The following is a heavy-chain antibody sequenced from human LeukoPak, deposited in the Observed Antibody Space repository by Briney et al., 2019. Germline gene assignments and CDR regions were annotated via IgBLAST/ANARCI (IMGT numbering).Heavy chain of an antibody. V-gene: IGHV3-9*01. Sequence: GGSLRVSCAESGFTFDDYVMRWGRHAPGKGREWGSGISWNSGSIGYADSVKGRFTISRDNAKNSLYLQMNSLRAEDTALYYCAKDRAVAANYFDYWGQGTLVTVSS. CDR1: GFTFDDYV. D-gene: IGHD6-19*01. CDR2: ISWNSGSI. CDR3: AKDRAVAANYFDY. J-gene: IGHJ4*02.